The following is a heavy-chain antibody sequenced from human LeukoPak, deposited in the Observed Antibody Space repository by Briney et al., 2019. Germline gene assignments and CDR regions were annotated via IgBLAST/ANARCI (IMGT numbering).Heavy chain of an antibody. J-gene: IGHJ3*02. CDR1: GYTFTSYG. D-gene: IGHD4-23*01. Sequence: AALKVSCKASGYTFTSYGISWVRQAPGQGLEWMGWIIGYNGKTLYVQKLQGRVTMTADTSTSTAYIQLRSLRSDDTAVYYCARDGYGGNADDAFDIWGQGTVVTV. CDR3: ARDGYGGNADDAFDI. CDR2: IIGYNGKT. V-gene: IGHV1-18*01.